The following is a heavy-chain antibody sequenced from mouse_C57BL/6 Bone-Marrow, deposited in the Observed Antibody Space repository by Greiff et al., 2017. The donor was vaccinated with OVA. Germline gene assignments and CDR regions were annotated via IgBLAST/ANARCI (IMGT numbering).Heavy chain of an antibody. CDR3: AYFGSSYPTFDD. J-gene: IGHJ2*01. D-gene: IGHD1-1*01. V-gene: IGHV1-64*01. CDR1: GYTFTSYW. CDR2: IHPNSGST. Sequence: QVQLQQPGAELVKPGASVKLSCKASGYTFTSYWMHWVKQRPGQGLEWIGMIHPNSGSTNYNEKFKSKATLTVDKSSSTAYMQLSSLTSEDSAVYYCAYFGSSYPTFDDWGQGTTLTVSS.